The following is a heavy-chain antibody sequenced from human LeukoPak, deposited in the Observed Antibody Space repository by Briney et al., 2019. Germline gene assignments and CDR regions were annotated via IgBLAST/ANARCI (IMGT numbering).Heavy chain of an antibody. Sequence: PSETLSLTCTVSGGSITSAGYSWGWIRQPAGKGLEWIGRIYSSGSTNSNPSLKSRVTISVDTSKNQFSLKLSSVTAADTAVYYCAGGYCTSTSCSENRYYFDSWGQGTLVTVSS. J-gene: IGHJ4*02. CDR3: AGGYCTSTSCSENRYYFDS. V-gene: IGHV4-61*02. CDR2: IYSSGST. D-gene: IGHD2-2*01. CDR1: GGSITSAGYS.